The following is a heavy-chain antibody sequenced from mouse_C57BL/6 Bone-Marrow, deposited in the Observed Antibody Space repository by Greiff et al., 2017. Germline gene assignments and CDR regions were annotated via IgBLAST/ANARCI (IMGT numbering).Heavy chain of an antibody. CDR1: GFTFSDYG. D-gene: IGHD3-2*02. V-gene: IGHV5-17*01. CDR3: ANTAQATRDY. Sequence: VQLKESGGGLVKPGGSLKLSCAASGFTFSDYGMHWVRQAPEKGLEWVAYISSGSSTIYYADTVKGRFTISRDNAKNTLFLQMTSLRSEDTAMYYCANTAQATRDYWGQGTTRTVSS. J-gene: IGHJ2*01. CDR2: ISSGSSTI.